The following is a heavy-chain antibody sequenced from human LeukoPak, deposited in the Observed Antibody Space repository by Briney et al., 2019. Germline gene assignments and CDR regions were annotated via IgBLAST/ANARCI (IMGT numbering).Heavy chain of an antibody. CDR1: GGSISSYY. D-gene: IGHD1-1*01. CDR3: ASGYPDYVDY. J-gene: IGHJ4*02. Sequence: SETLSLTCTVSGGSISSYYWSWIRQPPGKGLEWIGYIYTSGSTNYNPSLKSRVTISVDTSKNQFSLKLSSVTAADTAVYYCASGYPDYVDYWGRGTMVTVSS. V-gene: IGHV4-4*09. CDR2: IYTSGST.